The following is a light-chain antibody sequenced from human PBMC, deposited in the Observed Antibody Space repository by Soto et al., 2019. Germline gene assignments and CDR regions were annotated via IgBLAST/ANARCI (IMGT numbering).Light chain of an antibody. CDR1: QSVSTW. V-gene: IGKV1-5*03. J-gene: IGKJ4*01. Sequence: DIQMTQSPSTLSASVGDRVTITCRASQSVSTWLAWYQQKPGKAPKLLIYKASSLKSGVPSRFRGSGSGTEFTLTMNSLQPDDFATYYGQQYNTYPLTFGGGTTVEIK. CDR3: QQYNTYPLT. CDR2: KAS.